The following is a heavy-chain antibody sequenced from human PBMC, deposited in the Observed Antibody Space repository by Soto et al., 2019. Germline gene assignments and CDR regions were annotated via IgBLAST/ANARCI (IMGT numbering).Heavy chain of an antibody. CDR3: AGDIGNQWGY. CDR2: IYSGGSS. V-gene: IGHV3-53*02. Sequence: EVQLVETGGGLSQPGGSLRLSCAASGFTLSNNYMSWVRQAPGKGLEWVSVIYSGGSSYYADSVKGRFTISRDNSKNYLYLQMNSLRVEETAVYYCAGDIGNQWGYWGHETLITVSS. J-gene: IGHJ4*01. D-gene: IGHD1-26*01. CDR1: GFTLSNNY.